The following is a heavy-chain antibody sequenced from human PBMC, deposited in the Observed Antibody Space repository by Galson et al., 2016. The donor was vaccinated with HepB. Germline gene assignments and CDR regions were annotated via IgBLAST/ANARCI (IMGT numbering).Heavy chain of an antibody. J-gene: IGHJ6*04. V-gene: IGHV3-66*01. CDR3: VQGSTAPAV. D-gene: IGHD1-26*01. CDR2: IYSGGST. Sequence: SLRLSCAASGFTVSSNYMSWVRQAPGKGLEWVSVIYSGGSTYYADSVKGRFTISRDNSKNTLSLQMNSLTADDTAIYYCVQGSTAPAVWGKGTTVTVPS. CDR1: GFTVSSNY.